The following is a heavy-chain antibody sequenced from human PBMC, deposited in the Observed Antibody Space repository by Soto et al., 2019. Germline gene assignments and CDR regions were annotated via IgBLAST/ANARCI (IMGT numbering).Heavy chain of an antibody. CDR2: ISSSSSTI. J-gene: IGHJ4*02. D-gene: IGHD3-22*01. CDR1: GFTFSSYS. Sequence: GGSLRLSCAASGFTFSSYSMNWVRQAPGKGLEWVSYISSSSSTIYYADSVKGRFTISRDNAKNSLYLQMNSLRDEDTAVYYCARDMSPGGYDSSGYYYDFDYWGQGTLVTVSS. V-gene: IGHV3-48*02. CDR3: ARDMSPGGYDSSGYYYDFDY.